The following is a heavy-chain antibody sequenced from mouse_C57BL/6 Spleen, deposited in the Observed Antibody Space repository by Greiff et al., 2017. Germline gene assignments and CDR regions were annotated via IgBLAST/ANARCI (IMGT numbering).Heavy chain of an antibody. J-gene: IGHJ2*01. Sequence: QVQLQQPGAELVMPGASVKLSCKASGYTFTSYWMHWVKQRPGQGLEWIGEIDPSDSYTNYNQKFKGKSTLTVDKSSSTAYLQLSSLTSEDSAVYYCARGPGSSFYFDYWGQGTTLTVSS. CDR3: ARGPGSSFYFDY. CDR2: IDPSDSYT. V-gene: IGHV1-69*01. D-gene: IGHD1-1*01. CDR1: GYTFTSYW.